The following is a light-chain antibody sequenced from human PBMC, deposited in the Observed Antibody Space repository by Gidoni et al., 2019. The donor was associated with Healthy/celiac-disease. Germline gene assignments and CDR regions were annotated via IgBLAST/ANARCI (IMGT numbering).Light chain of an antibody. Sequence: EIVLTQSPATLSLSPGERANLSCRASQSLSSYLACYPQKPGQTPRLLIYDASNRATGIPARFSGSGSGTDFTLTISSLEPEDFAVYYCQQRDNWRGVTFGPGTKVDFK. CDR3: QQRDNWRGVT. CDR2: DAS. V-gene: IGKV3-11*01. J-gene: IGKJ3*01. CDR1: QSLSSY.